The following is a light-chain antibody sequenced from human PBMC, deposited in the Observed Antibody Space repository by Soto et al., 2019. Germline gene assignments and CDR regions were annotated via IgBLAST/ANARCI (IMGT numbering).Light chain of an antibody. Sequence: LYISPGERAPLSCRASQSVSSRLAWYQQKRGQAPRLLIYDASTRATGIPARFSGSGSGTEFNLTISSLQSEDFAIYYCRHYNNWPPETFGQGTKVDIK. CDR1: QSVSSR. CDR3: RHYNNWPPET. CDR2: DAS. J-gene: IGKJ1*01. V-gene: IGKV3-15*01.